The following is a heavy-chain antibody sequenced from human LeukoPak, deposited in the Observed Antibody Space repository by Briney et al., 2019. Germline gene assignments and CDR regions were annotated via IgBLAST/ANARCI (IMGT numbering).Heavy chain of an antibody. CDR3: ARGRGDGSSRYFDL. D-gene: IGHD2-21*01. Sequence: GGSLRLSCATSGFIFSNYAMQWVRQAPGKGLEWVTIISYDGSNEYYADSVKGRFTISRDNSKNTLYLQMNSLRAEDTAVYYCARGRGDGSSRYFDLWGRGTLVTVSS. CDR1: GFIFSNYA. J-gene: IGHJ2*01. CDR2: ISYDGSNE. V-gene: IGHV3-30-3*01.